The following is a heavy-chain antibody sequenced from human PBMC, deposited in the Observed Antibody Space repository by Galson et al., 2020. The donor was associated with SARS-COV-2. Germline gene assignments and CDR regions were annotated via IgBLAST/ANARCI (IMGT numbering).Heavy chain of an antibody. CDR2: IYKTEST. CDR1: GVSVNHYY. Sequence: SETLSLTCNVSGVSVNHYYWSWIRQPPGKGLEWIGYIYKTESTNYTPSLRRRVTMSVDTSQNQISLKLNSVTAADAALYYCVRLALSPLTTPRHCDDWGQGILVTVSS. CDR3: VRLALSPLTTPRHCDD. D-gene: IGHD1-1*01. V-gene: IGHV4-59*08. J-gene: IGHJ4*02.